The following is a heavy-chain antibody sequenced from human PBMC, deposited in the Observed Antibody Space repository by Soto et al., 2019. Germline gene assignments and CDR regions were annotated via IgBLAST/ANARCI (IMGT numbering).Heavy chain of an antibody. V-gene: IGHV4-59*01. CDR1: GASISSYY. CDR3: ARDRDTSGSLFDI. D-gene: IGHD6-19*01. J-gene: IGHJ4*02. Sequence: SETLSLTCTVSGASISSYYWSWIRQPPGKGLEWIGYVYYSGITNYNPSLKSRVTISVDTSKKQFSLRLNSVTAADTAIYYCARDRDTSGSLFDIWGPGTLVTVSS. CDR2: VYYSGIT.